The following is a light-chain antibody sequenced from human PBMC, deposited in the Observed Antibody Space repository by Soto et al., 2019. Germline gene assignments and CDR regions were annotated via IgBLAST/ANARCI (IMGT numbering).Light chain of an antibody. CDR3: QQSYRAPAT. CDR1: QSISGY. Sequence: DVQMTQSPSSLSASVGDRVSITCRASQSISGYLNWYQQSPGEAPKLLVFAATSLQSWVPTRFRGSGAGTVFTLTINSIRPEDFATYYCQQSYRAPATFGQGTRLDI. J-gene: IGKJ5*01. V-gene: IGKV1-39*01. CDR2: AAT.